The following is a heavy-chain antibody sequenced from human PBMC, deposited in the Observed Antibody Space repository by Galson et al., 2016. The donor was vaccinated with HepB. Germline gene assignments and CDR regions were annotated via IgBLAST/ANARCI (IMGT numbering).Heavy chain of an antibody. CDR1: GFTFSAFA. CDR2: VKSDGTIS. V-gene: IGHV3-64D*06. Sequence: SLRLSCAASGFTFSAFAVHWVRQAPGKGLEYVSVVKSDGTISYYGDSVKGRFTISRDNSKNTVYLRMSSLKTEDTAIYYCVISRAWFNYYFHGMDVWGQGTTVTVSS. CDR3: VISRAWFNYYFHGMDV. J-gene: IGHJ6*02. D-gene: IGHD6-19*01.